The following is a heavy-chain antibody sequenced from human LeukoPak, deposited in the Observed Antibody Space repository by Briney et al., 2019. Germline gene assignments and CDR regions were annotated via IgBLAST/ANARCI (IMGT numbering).Heavy chain of an antibody. CDR3: ATSGYILNWFDP. J-gene: IGHJ5*02. V-gene: IGHV1-69*13. CDR1: GGTFSSYA. CDR2: IIPIFGTA. Sequence: SVKVSCKASGGTFSSYAISWVRQAPGQGLEWMGGIIPIFGTANYAQKFQGRVTITADESTSTAYMELSSLRSEDTAVYYCATSGYILNWFDPWGQGTLVTVFS. D-gene: IGHD3-22*01.